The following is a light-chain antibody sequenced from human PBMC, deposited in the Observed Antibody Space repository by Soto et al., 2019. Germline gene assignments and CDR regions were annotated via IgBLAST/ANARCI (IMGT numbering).Light chain of an antibody. CDR1: QSVSRY. Sequence: PGERATLSCRASQSVSRYLAWYQQKPGQAPRLLIYDASNRATGIPARFSGSGSGTDFTLTISSLEPEDFAVYYCQQRSNWPPITFGQGTRLEIK. CDR2: DAS. CDR3: QQRSNWPPIT. J-gene: IGKJ5*01. V-gene: IGKV3-11*01.